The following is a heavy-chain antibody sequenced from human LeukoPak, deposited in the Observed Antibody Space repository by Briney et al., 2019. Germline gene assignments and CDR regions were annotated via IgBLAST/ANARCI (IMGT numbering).Heavy chain of an antibody. CDR3: AKDDAWGRFYH. D-gene: IGHD3-16*01. CDR1: GFTFSSHG. CDR2: SSSIGGRT. Sequence: GGSLRLSCAASGFTFSSHGMNWVRQAPGKGLEWVSGSSSIGGRTYYADSVKGRFTVTRDNSRNTLRLQMNSLRVEDTGVYYCAKDDAWGRFYHWGQGTLVTVSS. J-gene: IGHJ1*01. V-gene: IGHV3-23*01.